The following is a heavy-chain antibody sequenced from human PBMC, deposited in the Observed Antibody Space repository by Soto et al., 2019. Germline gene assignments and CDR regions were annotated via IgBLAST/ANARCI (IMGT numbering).Heavy chain of an antibody. CDR1: GYSLTSYW. CDR2: IYPGDSDT. Sequence: GESLKISCKGSGYSLTSYWIGWVRQMPGKGLEWMGIIYPGDSDTRYSPSFQGQVTISADKSISTAYLQWSSLKASDTAMYYCETHDRIAVAGMFSGMDVWGQGTTVTVSS. V-gene: IGHV5-51*01. D-gene: IGHD6-19*01. J-gene: IGHJ6*02. CDR3: ETHDRIAVAGMFSGMDV.